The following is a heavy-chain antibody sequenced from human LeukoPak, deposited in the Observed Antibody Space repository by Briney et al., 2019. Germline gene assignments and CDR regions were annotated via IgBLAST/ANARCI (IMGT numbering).Heavy chain of an antibody. V-gene: IGHV1-2*02. Sequence: ASVKVSCEASGYTFTGYYMHWVRQAPGQGLEWMGWINPNSGGTNYAQKFQGRVTMTRDTSISTAYMELSRLRSDDTAVYYCARDRVIGDGYNVFDYWGQGTLVTVSS. D-gene: IGHD5-24*01. CDR3: ARDRVIGDGYNVFDY. J-gene: IGHJ4*02. CDR2: INPNSGGT. CDR1: GYTFTGYY.